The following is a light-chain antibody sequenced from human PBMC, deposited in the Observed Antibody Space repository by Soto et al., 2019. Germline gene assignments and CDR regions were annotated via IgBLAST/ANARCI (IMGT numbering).Light chain of an antibody. J-gene: IGKJ2*01. CDR3: QQYYRTPRT. Sequence: DIVMTQSPDSLAVSLGERATINCKSSQSVLYSSNNKNYLSWYQQKPGQPPKLLIYWASTRESGVPDRFSGSGSGTDFTLTISSLQAEDVAVYYCQQYYRTPRTFGQGTKLELK. V-gene: IGKV4-1*01. CDR2: WAS. CDR1: QSVLYSSNNKNY.